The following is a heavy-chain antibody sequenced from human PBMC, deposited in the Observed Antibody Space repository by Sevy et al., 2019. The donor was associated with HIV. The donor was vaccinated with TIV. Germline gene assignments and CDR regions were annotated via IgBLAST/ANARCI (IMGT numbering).Heavy chain of an antibody. Sequence: GGSLRLSCAASGFTFSSYAMHWVRQAPGKGLEWVAVILYDGSNKYYADSVKGRFTISRDNSKNTLYLQMNSLRAGDTAVYYCARGLAALPGYYYGMDVWGQGTAVTVSS. CDR3: ARGLAALPGYYYGMDV. V-gene: IGHV3-30*04. D-gene: IGHD6-6*01. J-gene: IGHJ6*02. CDR1: GFTFSSYA. CDR2: ILYDGSNK.